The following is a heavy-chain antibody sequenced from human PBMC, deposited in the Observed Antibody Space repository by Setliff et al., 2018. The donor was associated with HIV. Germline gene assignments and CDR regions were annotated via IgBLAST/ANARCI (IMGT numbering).Heavy chain of an antibody. CDR3: ARGSTAVNYYYYSIDV. J-gene: IGHJ6*03. D-gene: IGHD2-2*01. Sequence: ASVKVPCKASGYTFTGYYMHWVRQAPGQGLEWMGRINPYSGDTNYAQKFQGRVTMTRDTSISTAYMELSRLRSDDTAVYYCARGSTAVNYYYYSIDVWG. CDR2: INPYSGDT. CDR1: GYTFTGYY. V-gene: IGHV1-2*06.